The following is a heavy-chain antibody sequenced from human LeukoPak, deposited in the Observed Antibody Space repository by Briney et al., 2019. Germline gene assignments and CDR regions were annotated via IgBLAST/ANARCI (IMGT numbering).Heavy chain of an antibody. CDR3: ARNGNSLASAAGTRRNWFDP. Sequence: SETLSLTCTVSGGSISSSSYYWGWIRQPPGKGLEWIGSIYYSGSTYYNPSLKSRVTISVDTSKNQFSLKLSSVTAADTAVYYCARNGNSLASAAGTRRNWFDPWGQGALVTVSS. V-gene: IGHV4-39*07. CDR1: GGSISSSSYY. CDR2: IYYSGST. J-gene: IGHJ5*02. D-gene: IGHD6-13*01.